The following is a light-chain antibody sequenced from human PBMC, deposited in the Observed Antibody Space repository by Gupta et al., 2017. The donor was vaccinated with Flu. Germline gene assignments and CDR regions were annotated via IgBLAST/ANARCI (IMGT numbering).Light chain of an antibody. CDR2: SNN. V-gene: IGLV1-44*01. Sequence: QSVLTQPPSASGPPGQRVTISCSGSSSTIGSNTVNWYQQLPGTAPKLLIYSNNQRPSGVPDRFSGSKSGTSASLAISGLQAEEEADYYCAAWDDSLNGVVFGGGTKLTAL. J-gene: IGLJ2*01. CDR1: SSTIGSNT. CDR3: AAWDDSLNGVV.